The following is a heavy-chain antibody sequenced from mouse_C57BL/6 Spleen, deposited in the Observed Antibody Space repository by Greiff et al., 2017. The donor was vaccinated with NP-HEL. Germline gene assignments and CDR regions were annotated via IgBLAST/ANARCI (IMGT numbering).Heavy chain of an antibody. D-gene: IGHD2-3*01. CDR1: GYTFTSYG. Sequence: VQLQQSGAELARPGASVKLSCKASGYTFTSYGISWVKQRTGQGLEWIGEIYPRSGNTYYNEKFKGKDTLTADKSSSTAYMEIRSLTSEDSAVYFCARLGTTRAFDYGGQGTALTVSA. CDR2: IYPRSGNT. J-gene: IGHJ2*01. CDR3: ARLGTTRAFDY. V-gene: IGHV1-81*01.